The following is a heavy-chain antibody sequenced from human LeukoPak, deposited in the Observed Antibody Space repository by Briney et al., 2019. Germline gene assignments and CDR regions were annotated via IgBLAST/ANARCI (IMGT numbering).Heavy chain of an antibody. CDR2: IIPIFGTA. Sequence: GASVKVSCKASGGTFSSYAISWVRQAPGQGLEWMGGIIPIFGTANYAQKFQGRVTITTDESTGTAYMEPSSLRSEDTAVYYCARVYPSGYLDYWGQGTVVTVSS. D-gene: IGHD3-3*01. CDR3: ARVYPSGYLDY. J-gene: IGHJ4*02. CDR1: GGTFSSYA. V-gene: IGHV1-69*05.